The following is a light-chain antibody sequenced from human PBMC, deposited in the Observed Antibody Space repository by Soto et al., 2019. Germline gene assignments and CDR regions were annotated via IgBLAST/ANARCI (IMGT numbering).Light chain of an antibody. CDR1: QSVKTN. Sequence: EIVMTQSPATLSVSPGERATLSCRSSQSVKTNLDWYQQKPGQVPRLVIYGSSTGATGISARFSGRGSGTGFILTIRSLQSEDFAVYYCQQRCNWLISFGQGPRPEI. J-gene: IGKJ5*01. V-gene: IGKV3-15*01. CDR2: GSS. CDR3: QQRCNWLIS.